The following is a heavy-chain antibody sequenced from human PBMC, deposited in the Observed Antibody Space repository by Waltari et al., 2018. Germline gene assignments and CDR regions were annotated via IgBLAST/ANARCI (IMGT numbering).Heavy chain of an antibody. CDR3: ALSSGVVKGYLDY. CDR2: FYGGGSS. J-gene: IGHJ4*02. CDR1: GFTIGTNY. V-gene: IGHV3-53*02. Sequence: EVQRVESGGGLIKRGMSLRLSCAAQGFTIGTNYISRVRQAPGKGLECVSVFYGGGSSYHADSVKGRFTVSRDASKNTVYLQMNSLTAEDTAVYYCALSSGVVKGYLDYWGQGTLVTVSS. D-gene: IGHD3-3*01.